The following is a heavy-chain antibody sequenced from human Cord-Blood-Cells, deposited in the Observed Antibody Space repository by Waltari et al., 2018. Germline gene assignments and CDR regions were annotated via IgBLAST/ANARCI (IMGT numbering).Heavy chain of an antibody. J-gene: IGHJ4*02. V-gene: IGHV4-34*01. CDR2: INHSGST. D-gene: IGHD4-17*01. Sequence: QVQLQQWGAGLLKPSETLSLTCAVYGGSFSGYYWSWIRQPPGKGLEWIGEINHSGSTNYNPSPKSRVTVSVDTSKNQFSLKLSSVTAADTAVYYCARGRGYGGNFDYWGQGTLVTVSS. CDR3: ARGRGYGGNFDY. CDR1: GGSFSGYY.